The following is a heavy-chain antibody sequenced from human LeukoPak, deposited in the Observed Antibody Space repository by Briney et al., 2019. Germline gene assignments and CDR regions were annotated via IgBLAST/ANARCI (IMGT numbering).Heavy chain of an antibody. CDR1: GGTFSSYA. D-gene: IGHD2-2*02. CDR3: APIPGYCSSTSCYTGDGNWFDP. Sequence: SVKVSCKASGGTFSSYAISWVRQAPGQGLEWMGGIIPIFGTANYAQKFQGRVTITTDESTSTAYMELSSLRSEDTAVYYCAPIPGYCSSTSCYTGDGNWFDPWGQGTLVTVSS. J-gene: IGHJ5*02. V-gene: IGHV1-69*05. CDR2: IIPIFGTA.